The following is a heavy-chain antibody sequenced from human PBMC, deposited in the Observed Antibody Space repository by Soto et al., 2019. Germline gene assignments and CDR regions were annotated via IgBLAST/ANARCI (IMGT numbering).Heavy chain of an antibody. D-gene: IGHD6-6*01. CDR2: INHSGST. CDR3: ARERIAARHFDY. Sequence: PSETLSLTCAVYGGSFSGYYWSWIRQPPGKGLEWIGEINHSGSTNYNPSLKSRVTISVDTSKNQFSLKLSSVTAADTAVYYCARERIAARHFDYWGQGTLVTV. V-gene: IGHV4-34*01. CDR1: GGSFSGYY. J-gene: IGHJ4*02.